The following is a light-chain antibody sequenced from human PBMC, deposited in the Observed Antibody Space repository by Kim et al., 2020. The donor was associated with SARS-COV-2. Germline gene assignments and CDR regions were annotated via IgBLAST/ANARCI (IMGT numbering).Light chain of an antibody. V-gene: IGKV3-15*01. CDR2: GAS. Sequence: EIVMTQSPATLSVSPGERATLSCRASQSVSSNLAWYQQKPGQAPRLIIYGASTRATGIPDRFSGSGSGTEFTLTISSLQSEDFAVYCCQQYNKWPPLTFGGGTKVDIK. CDR1: QSVSSN. CDR3: QQYNKWPPLT. J-gene: IGKJ4*01.